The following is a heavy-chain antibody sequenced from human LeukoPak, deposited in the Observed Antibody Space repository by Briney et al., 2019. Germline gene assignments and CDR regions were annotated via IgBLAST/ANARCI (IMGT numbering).Heavy chain of an antibody. J-gene: IGHJ4*02. D-gene: IGHD3-10*01. V-gene: IGHV3-30*18. CDR3: AKDLEPYYYGSGTADY. Sequence: GGSLRLSCAASGFTFSSYGMHWVRQAPGKGLEWVAVISYDGSNKYYADSVKGRLTISRDNSKNTLYLQMNSLRAEDTAVYYCAKDLEPYYYGSGTADYWGQGTLVTVSS. CDR2: ISYDGSNK. CDR1: GFTFSSYG.